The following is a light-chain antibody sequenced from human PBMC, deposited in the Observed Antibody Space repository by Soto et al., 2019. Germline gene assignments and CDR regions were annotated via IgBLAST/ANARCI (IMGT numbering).Light chain of an antibody. CDR1: QTISSF. CDR2: GTT. V-gene: IGKV3-20*01. CDR3: QQYGSSPFT. Sequence: EIVLTQSPGTLSLSPGERATLSCSASQTISSFLAWYQQKPGQSPRLLIYGTTNRAPGIPVRFAGSGSETDFTLTITRLEPEDFAVYYCQQYGSSPFTFGPGTKVDIK. J-gene: IGKJ3*01.